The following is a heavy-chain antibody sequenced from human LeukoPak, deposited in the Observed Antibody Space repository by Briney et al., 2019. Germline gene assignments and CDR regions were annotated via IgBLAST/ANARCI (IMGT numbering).Heavy chain of an antibody. CDR3: ATRLQNHFDY. V-gene: IGHV3-23*01. J-gene: IGHJ4*02. CDR2: ISDGGRNT. D-gene: IGHD4-11*01. Sequence: GGSLRLSCATSGFAFSSYTMNWVRQAPGKGLEWVSTISDGGRNTHYADSVEGRFTISRDDSQNTLFLQMNNPRADDTALYYRATRLQNHFDYWGQGTQVTVSS. CDR1: GFAFSSYT.